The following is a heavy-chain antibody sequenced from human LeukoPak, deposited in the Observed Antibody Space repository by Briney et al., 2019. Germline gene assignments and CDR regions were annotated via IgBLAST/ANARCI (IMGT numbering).Heavy chain of an antibody. CDR3: ARRPPGSYFDY. CDR2: IHYSGST. V-gene: IGHV4-39*01. D-gene: IGHD3-10*01. J-gene: IGHJ4*02. CDR1: GGSISSGSYY. Sequence: KTSETLSLTCTVSGGSISSGSYYWQWIRQPPGEGLEWIGSIHYSGSTYYNPSLKSRVTISVDTSKNQFSLRLNSVTATDTASYYCARRPPGSYFDYWGQGILVTVSS.